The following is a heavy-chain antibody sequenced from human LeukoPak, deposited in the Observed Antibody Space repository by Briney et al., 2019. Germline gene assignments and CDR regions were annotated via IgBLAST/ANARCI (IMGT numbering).Heavy chain of an antibody. CDR2: INPNSGGT. J-gene: IGHJ5*02. CDR1: GYTFTGYY. Sequence: ASVKVSCKASGYTFTGYYMHWVRQAPGQGLEWMGRINPNSGGTNYAQKFQGRVTMTRDTSISTAYMELSRLRSDVTAVYYCARDWSNSSSCPWGQGTLVTVSS. V-gene: IGHV1-2*06. CDR3: ARDWSNSSSCP. D-gene: IGHD6-13*01.